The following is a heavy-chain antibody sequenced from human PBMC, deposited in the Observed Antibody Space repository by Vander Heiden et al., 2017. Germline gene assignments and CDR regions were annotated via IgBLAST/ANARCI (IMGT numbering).Heavy chain of an antibody. D-gene: IGHD4-17*01. J-gene: IGHJ4*02. CDR3: ARGKYGDYDYYFDY. V-gene: IGHV4-30-2*01. CDR2: IYHSGST. CDR1: GGSISSGGYS. Sequence: QLQLQESGSGLVTPSQTLSLTCAVSGGSISSGGYSWSWIRQPPGKGLEWIGYIYHSGSTYYNPSLKSRVTISVDRSKNQFSLKLSSVTAADTAVYYCARGKYGDYDYYFDYWGQGTLVTVSS.